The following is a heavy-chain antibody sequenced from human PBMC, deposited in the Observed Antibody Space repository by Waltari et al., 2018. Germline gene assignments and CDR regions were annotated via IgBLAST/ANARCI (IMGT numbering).Heavy chain of an antibody. V-gene: IGHV1-69*01. CDR3: TTDLGGYQKYYFDS. D-gene: IGHD5-12*01. Sequence: QVQLLQSGAEVKKPGSSVKVSCKTSGGTFSSYSFSWVRQAPGQGPQWMGGFIPIFGTPTYPQKFQGKVTITADDSTSTTYLELHSLTSEDTAIYYCTTDLGGYQKYYFDSWGQGTLVTVSS. CDR2: FIPIFGTP. CDR1: GGTFSSYS. J-gene: IGHJ4*02.